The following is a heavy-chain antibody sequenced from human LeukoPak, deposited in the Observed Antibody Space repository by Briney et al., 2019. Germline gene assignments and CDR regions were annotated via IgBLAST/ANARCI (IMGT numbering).Heavy chain of an antibody. CDR2: ISGSGGST. CDR3: TMVTTGDWFDP. J-gene: IGHJ5*02. V-gene: IGHV3-23*01. CDR1: GFTFSSYA. Sequence: QAGGSLRLSCAASGFTFSSYAMSWVRQAPGKGLEWVSAISGSGGSTYYADSVKGRFTISRDNSKNTLYLQMNSLRAEDTAVYYCTMVTTGDWFDPWGQGTLVTVSS. D-gene: IGHD4-17*01.